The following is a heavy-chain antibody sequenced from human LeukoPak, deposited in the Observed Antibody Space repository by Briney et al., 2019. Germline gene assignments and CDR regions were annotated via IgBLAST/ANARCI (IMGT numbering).Heavy chain of an antibody. CDR2: INHSGST. CDR1: GGSFSGYY. CDR3: ARVYIAAARRHYYYYMDV. D-gene: IGHD6-13*01. Sequence: PSETLSLTCAVYGGSFSGYYWSWIRQPPGKGLEWIEEINHSGSTNYNPSLKSRVTISVDTSKNQFSLKLSSVTAADTAVYYCARVYIAAARRHYYYYMDVWGKGTTVTVSS. J-gene: IGHJ6*03. V-gene: IGHV4-34*01.